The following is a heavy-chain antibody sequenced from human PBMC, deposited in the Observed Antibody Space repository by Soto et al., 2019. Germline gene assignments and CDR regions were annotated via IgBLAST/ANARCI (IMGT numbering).Heavy chain of an antibody. CDR1: GGSVSSGSYY. D-gene: IGHD6-19*01. J-gene: IGHJ4*02. CDR2: IYYSGST. CDR3: AREQAVAGVYYFDY. Sequence: PSETLSLTRTVSGGSVSSGSYYWSWIRQPPGKGLEWIGYIYYSGSTNYNPSLKSRVTISVDTSKNQFSLKLSSVTAADTAVYYCAREQAVAGVYYFDYWGQGTLVTVSS. V-gene: IGHV4-61*01.